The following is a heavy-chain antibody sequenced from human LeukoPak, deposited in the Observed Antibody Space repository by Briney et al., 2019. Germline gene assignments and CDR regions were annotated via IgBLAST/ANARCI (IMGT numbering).Heavy chain of an antibody. Sequence: PSETLSLTCTVSGGSISSYYWSWIRQPPGKGLEWIGYIYYSGSTNYNPSLKSRVTISVDTSKNQFSLKLSSVTAADTAVYYCARGILTGYYNYGMDVWGQGTTVTVSS. CDR2: IYYSGST. D-gene: IGHD3-9*01. V-gene: IGHV4-59*01. J-gene: IGHJ6*02. CDR1: GGSISSYY. CDR3: ARGILTGYYNYGMDV.